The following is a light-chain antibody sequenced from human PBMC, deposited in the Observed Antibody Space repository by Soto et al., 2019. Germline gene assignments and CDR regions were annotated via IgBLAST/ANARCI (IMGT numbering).Light chain of an antibody. J-gene: IGKJ4*01. V-gene: IGKV3-15*01. Sequence: DIVMTQSPAILSVSLGERATLSCLASQSISDNLAWYQQRSGQAPRLLIYGASTRATGVPARFSGSGSGTEFSLTISSLQSDDFAIYYWQQDKSWPPLTFGGGTKVE. CDR2: GAS. CDR1: QSISDN. CDR3: QQDKSWPPLT.